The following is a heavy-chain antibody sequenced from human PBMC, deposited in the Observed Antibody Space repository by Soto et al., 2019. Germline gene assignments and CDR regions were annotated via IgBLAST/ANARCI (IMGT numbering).Heavy chain of an antibody. Sequence: EVQLLESGGGLVQPGGSLRLSWAASGFTFSTYAMNWVRQAPGKGLEWVSGISGSGDSTYYADSVKGRFTVSRDNSKNTLYLQMNSLRSEDTAVFYCAKERSSGWSLDYWAQGTLVTVSS. CDR3: AKERSSGWSLDY. D-gene: IGHD6-19*01. V-gene: IGHV3-23*01. CDR1: GFTFSTYA. CDR2: ISGSGDST. J-gene: IGHJ4*02.